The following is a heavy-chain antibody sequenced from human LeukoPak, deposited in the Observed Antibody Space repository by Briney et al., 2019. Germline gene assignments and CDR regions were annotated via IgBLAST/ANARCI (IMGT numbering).Heavy chain of an antibody. V-gene: IGHV1-2*02. CDR2: INPNSGGT. D-gene: IGHD6-19*01. CDR3: ARDGSGWYGY. J-gene: IGHJ4*02. Sequence: GGSVKVSCKTSGYTFTGYYMHWVRQAPGQGLEWMGWINPNSGGTNYAQKFQGRGTMTRDTSISTAYMELSRLRSDDTAVYYCARDGSGWYGYWGQGTLVTVSS. CDR1: GYTFTGYY.